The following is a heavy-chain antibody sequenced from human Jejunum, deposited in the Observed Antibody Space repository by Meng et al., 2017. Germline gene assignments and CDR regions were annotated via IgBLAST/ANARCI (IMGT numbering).Heavy chain of an antibody. Sequence: QLQLLQWGAGLLKPSGTRSLTCTVYGDSFTDYYWNWIRQPPGKGLEWIGEIHHSGSTNYNASLESRVTISRDTSKKQFSLRLSSVTAADTAVYYCARRIRGGSYLGWGQGTLVTVSS. J-gene: IGHJ4*02. CDR1: GDSFTDYY. D-gene: IGHD1-26*01. CDR3: ARRIRGGSYLG. V-gene: IGHV4-34*01. CDR2: IHHSGST.